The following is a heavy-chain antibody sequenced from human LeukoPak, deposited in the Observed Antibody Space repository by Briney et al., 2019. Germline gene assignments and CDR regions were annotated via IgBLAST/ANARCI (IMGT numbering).Heavy chain of an antibody. CDR2: INHSGST. Sequence: SETLSLTCAVYGGSFSGYYWSWIRQPPGKGLEWIGEINHSGSTNYNPSLKSRVTISVDTSKNQFSLKLSSVTAADTAVYYCARGSHIVVVPAAKWLAAFDIWGQGTMVTVSS. V-gene: IGHV4-34*01. CDR3: ARGSHIVVVPAAKWLAAFDI. D-gene: IGHD2-2*01. J-gene: IGHJ3*02. CDR1: GGSFSGYY.